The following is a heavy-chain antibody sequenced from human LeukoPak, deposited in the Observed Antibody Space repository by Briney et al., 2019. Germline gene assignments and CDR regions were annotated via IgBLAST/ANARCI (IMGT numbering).Heavy chain of an antibody. CDR1: GYTFTGYY. CDR2: INANSGGT. Sequence: ASVKVSCKASGYTFTGYYMHWVRQAPGQGLEWMGWINANSGGTSYAQKFQVRVTVTRDTSISTAYMELTGLTSDDTAAYYCARDPIDGYYYFDYWGQGTLVTVSS. D-gene: IGHD1-1*01. V-gene: IGHV1-2*02. J-gene: IGHJ4*02. CDR3: ARDPIDGYYYFDY.